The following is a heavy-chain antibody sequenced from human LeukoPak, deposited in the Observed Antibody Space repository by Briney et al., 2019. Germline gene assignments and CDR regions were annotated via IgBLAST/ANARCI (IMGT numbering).Heavy chain of an antibody. CDR3: SRVAHSSSWQPTDY. CDR1: GFTFTGYS. V-gene: IGHV1-2*02. CDR2: MNPNSGGT. Sequence: ASLKVSCKASGFTFTGYSMHWVRQAPGQGLEWMGWMNPNSGGTNYAQTVQGRVTITRDTSISTAYMQLSRLRSDDTAADYCSRVAHSSSWQPTDYWGEGELVTVSS. J-gene: IGHJ4*02. D-gene: IGHD6-13*01.